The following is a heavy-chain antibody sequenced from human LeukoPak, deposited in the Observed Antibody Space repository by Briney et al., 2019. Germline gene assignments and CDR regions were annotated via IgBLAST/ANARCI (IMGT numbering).Heavy chain of an antibody. Sequence: GGSLRLSCAASGFTFSSYGMHWVRQAPGKGLEWVAVISYDGSNKYYADSVKGRFTISRDNSKNTLYLQMNSLRAEDTAVYYCANGTYYDSSGYYDPDYWGQGTLVTVSS. CDR2: ISYDGSNK. V-gene: IGHV3-30*18. D-gene: IGHD3-22*01. CDR1: GFTFSSYG. CDR3: ANGTYYDSSGYYDPDY. J-gene: IGHJ4*02.